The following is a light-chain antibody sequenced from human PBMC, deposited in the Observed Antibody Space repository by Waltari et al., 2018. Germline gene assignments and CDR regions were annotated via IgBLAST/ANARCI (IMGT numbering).Light chain of an antibody. V-gene: IGKV4-1*01. J-gene: IGKJ2*01. CDR1: QSVLYSSNNKNY. Sequence: DIVMTQSPDSLAVSLGESATINCKSSQSVLYSSNNKNYLAWYQQKPRQPPKLLIYWASTRESGVPDRFSGSGSGTDFTLTISSLQAEDVAVYYCQQYYSTPPAFGQGTKLEIK. CDR3: QQYYSTPPA. CDR2: WAS.